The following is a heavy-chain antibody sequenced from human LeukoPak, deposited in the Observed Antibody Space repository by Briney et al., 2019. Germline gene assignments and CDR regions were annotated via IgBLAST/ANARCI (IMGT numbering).Heavy chain of an antibody. CDR2: IKQDGSEK. V-gene: IGHV3-7*01. CDR1: GFTFSSYW. D-gene: IGHD6-6*01. J-gene: IGHJ4*02. Sequence: PGGSLRLSCAASGFTFSSYWMSWVRQAPGKGLEWVANIKQDGSEKYYADSVKGRFTISRDNAKDSLYVQMNSLRAEDTAVYYCARGPNSNWSGLDFWGQGTLLTVSS. CDR3: ARGPNSNWSGLDF.